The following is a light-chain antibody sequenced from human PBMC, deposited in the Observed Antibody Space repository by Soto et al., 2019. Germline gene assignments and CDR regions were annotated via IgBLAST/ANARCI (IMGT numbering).Light chain of an antibody. CDR3: QQYGASPYT. CDR2: GAS. CDR1: QSVSSSY. Sequence: EIVLTQSPGTLYLSPGERATLSCRASQSVSSSYLAWYQQKPGQAPRLLIYGASSRATGIPDRFSGSGSGTDFTLTIRRLEPEDFAVYYCQQYGASPYTFGQGTKLETK. V-gene: IGKV3-20*01. J-gene: IGKJ2*01.